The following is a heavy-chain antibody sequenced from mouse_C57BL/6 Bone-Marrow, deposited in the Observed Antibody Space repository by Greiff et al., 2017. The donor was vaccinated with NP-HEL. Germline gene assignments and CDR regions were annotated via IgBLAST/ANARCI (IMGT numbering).Heavy chain of an antibody. CDR1: GYTFTDYE. J-gene: IGHJ3*01. CDR2: IDPETGGT. Sequence: VQLQESGAELVRPGASVTLSCKASGYTFTDYEMHWVKQTPVHGLEWIGAIDPETGGTAYNQKFKGKAILTADKSSSTAYMELRSLTSEDSAVYYCTREGKYDGYCSFAYWGQGTLVTVSA. CDR3: TREGKYDGYCSFAY. V-gene: IGHV1-15*01. D-gene: IGHD2-3*01.